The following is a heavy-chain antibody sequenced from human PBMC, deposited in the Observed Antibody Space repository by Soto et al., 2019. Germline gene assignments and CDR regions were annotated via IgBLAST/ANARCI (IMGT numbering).Heavy chain of an antibody. CDR3: ARDLPTNGDGMDV. V-gene: IGHV3-74*01. CDR2: INSDGSSA. Sequence: XGSLRLSCAASGFTFSSYCMHWVRQAPGKGLVWVSRINSDGSSATYADSVKGRFTVSRDNAKNTLYLQMNSLRAEDTAVYYCARDLPTNGDGMDVWGQGTTVTVSS. J-gene: IGHJ6*02. CDR1: GFTFSSYC. D-gene: IGHD2-8*01.